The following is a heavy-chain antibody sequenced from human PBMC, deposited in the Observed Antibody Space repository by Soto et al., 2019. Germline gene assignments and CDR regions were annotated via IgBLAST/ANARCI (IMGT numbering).Heavy chain of an antibody. CDR2: IYSGGST. Sequence: VGSLRLSCAASGFTVSSNYMSWVRQAPGKGLEWVSVIYSGGSTYYADSVKGRFTISRDNSKNTLYLQMNSLRAEDTAVYYCAREDLVVTAATYYYGMDVWGQGTTVTV. V-gene: IGHV3-66*01. CDR3: AREDLVVTAATYYYGMDV. J-gene: IGHJ6*02. CDR1: GFTVSSNY. D-gene: IGHD2-2*01.